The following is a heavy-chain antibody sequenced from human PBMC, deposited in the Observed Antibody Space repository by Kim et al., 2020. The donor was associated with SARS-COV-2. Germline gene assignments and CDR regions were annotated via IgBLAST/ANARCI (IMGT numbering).Heavy chain of an antibody. CDR3: ARGRRDRGRAFDY. D-gene: IGHD3-16*01. V-gene: IGHV3-30*04. Sequence: GGSLRLSCAASGFTFSSYAMHWVRQAPGKGLGWVAVISYDGSNKYYADSVKGRFTISRDNSKNTLYLQMNSLRAEDTAVYYCARGRRDRGRAFDYWGQGT. CDR1: GFTFSSYA. J-gene: IGHJ4*02. CDR2: ISYDGSNK.